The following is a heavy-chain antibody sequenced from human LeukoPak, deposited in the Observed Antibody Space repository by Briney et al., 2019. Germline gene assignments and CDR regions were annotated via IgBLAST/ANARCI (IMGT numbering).Heavy chain of an antibody. D-gene: IGHD6-13*01. J-gene: IGHJ5*02. CDR2: IYAGDSDT. V-gene: IGHV5-51*01. CDR1: GYSFTSYW. Sequence: GESLKISCKGSGYSFTSYWIGWVRQMPGKGLEWMGIIYAGDSDTRYNPSFQGQVTISVDKSISTAYLQWVGLKASDTAMYYCACRDLTSTWSFPWGQGTLVTVSS. CDR3: ACRDLTSTWSFP.